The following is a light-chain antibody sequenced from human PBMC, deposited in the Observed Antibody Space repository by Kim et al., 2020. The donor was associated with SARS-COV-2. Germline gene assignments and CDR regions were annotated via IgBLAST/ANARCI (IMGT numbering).Light chain of an antibody. Sequence: GQSITITCTGNSSDIGNYNFVSWSQQHPGKAPKLLIYDVSKRPSGVSDRFSGSKSGNTASLTISGLQAEDEADYYCSSHIGSSTWVFGGGTQLTVL. CDR3: SSHIGSSTWV. J-gene: IGLJ3*02. CDR1: SSDIGNYNF. V-gene: IGLV2-14*04. CDR2: DVS.